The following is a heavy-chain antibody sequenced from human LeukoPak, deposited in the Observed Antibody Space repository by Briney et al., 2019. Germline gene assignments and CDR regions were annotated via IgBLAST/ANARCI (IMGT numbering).Heavy chain of an antibody. Sequence: SETLSLTCTVSGGSISSGSYYWSWIRQPAGKGLEWIGRIYTSGSTNYNPSLKSRVTISVDTSKNQFSLKLSSVTAADTAVYYCARGALWSDYWGQGTLVTVSS. J-gene: IGHJ4*02. CDR3: ARGALWSDY. D-gene: IGHD5-18*01. CDR2: IYTSGST. V-gene: IGHV4-61*02. CDR1: GGSISSGSYY.